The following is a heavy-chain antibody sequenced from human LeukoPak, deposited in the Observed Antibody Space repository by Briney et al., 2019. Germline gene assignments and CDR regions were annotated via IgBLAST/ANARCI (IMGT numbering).Heavy chain of an antibody. Sequence: GASVKVSCKASGYTFTGYYRHWVRQAPGQGLEWMGWINPNSGGTNYAQKFQGRVTMTRDTSISTAYMELSRLRSDDTAVYYCARAKLRYFDWLLASSPYFDYWGQGTLVTVSS. CDR3: ARAKLRYFDWLLASSPYFDY. CDR1: GYTFTGYY. D-gene: IGHD3-9*01. CDR2: INPNSGGT. V-gene: IGHV1-2*02. J-gene: IGHJ4*02.